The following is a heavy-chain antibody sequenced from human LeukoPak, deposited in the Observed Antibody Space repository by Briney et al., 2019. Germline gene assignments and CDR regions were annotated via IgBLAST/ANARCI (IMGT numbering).Heavy chain of an antibody. D-gene: IGHD6-19*01. J-gene: IGHJ4*02. Sequence: DSAKGRFTISRDNAKNSLYLIMNSLRAEDTAVYYCAGEFTSGWIDYWGQGTLVTVSS. V-gene: IGHV3-21*01. CDR3: AGEFTSGWIDY.